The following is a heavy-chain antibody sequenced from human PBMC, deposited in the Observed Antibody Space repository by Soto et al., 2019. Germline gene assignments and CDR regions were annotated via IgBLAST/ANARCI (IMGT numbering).Heavy chain of an antibody. Sequence: SVKVSCKASGGTFSSYAISWVRQAPGQGLEWMGGVIPIFGTANYAQKFQGRVTITADESTSTAYMELSSLRSEDTAVYYCARDFCGAARMSSDGMDGWGQGTTVTVSS. CDR3: ARDFCGAARMSSDGMDG. CDR1: GGTFSSYA. CDR2: VIPIFGTA. D-gene: IGHD6-6*01. J-gene: IGHJ6*02. V-gene: IGHV1-69*13.